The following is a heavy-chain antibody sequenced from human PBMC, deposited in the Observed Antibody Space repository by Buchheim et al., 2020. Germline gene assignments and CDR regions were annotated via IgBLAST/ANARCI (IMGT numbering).Heavy chain of an antibody. CDR2: IKQDGSEK. D-gene: IGHD3-3*01. Sequence: EVQLVESGGGLVQPGGSLRLSCAASGFTFSSYWMSWVRQAPGKGLEWVANIKQDGSEKYYVDSVKGRFTISRDNAKKSLYLQMNSLRAEDTAVYYCARDFGPTYYDFWSGFYYYYGMDVWGQGTT. CDR3: ARDFGPTYYDFWSGFYYYYGMDV. CDR1: GFTFSSYW. J-gene: IGHJ6*02. V-gene: IGHV3-7*01.